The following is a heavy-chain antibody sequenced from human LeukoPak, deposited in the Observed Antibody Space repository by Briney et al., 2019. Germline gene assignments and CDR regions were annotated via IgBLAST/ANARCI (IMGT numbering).Heavy chain of an antibody. CDR1: GFTFSSCW. J-gene: IGHJ4*02. CDR2: KKEDGSEK. CDR3: ARFLQLASNDY. D-gene: IGHD6-6*01. V-gene: IGHV3-7*01. Sequence: PGGSLRLSCAASGFTFSSCWMSWVRQAPGKRLEWVANKKEDGSEKYYVDSVKGRFTISRDNAKNSLCLQMNSLRAEDTAVYYCARFLQLASNDYWGQGTLVTVSS.